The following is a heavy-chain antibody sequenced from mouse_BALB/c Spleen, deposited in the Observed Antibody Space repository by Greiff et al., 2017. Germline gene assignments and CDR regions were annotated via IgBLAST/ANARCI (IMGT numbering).Heavy chain of an antibody. J-gene: IGHJ2*01. CDR1: GYTFTSYW. CDR2: INPSTGYT. V-gene: IGHV1-7*01. CDR3: ARDGWPDY. Sequence: VQLQQSGAELAKPGASVKMSCKASGYTFTSYWMHWVKQRPGQGLEWIGYINPSTGYTEYNQKFKDKATLTANKSSSTAYMQLSSLTSEDSAVYYCARDGWPDYWGQGTTLTVSS. D-gene: IGHD2-3*01.